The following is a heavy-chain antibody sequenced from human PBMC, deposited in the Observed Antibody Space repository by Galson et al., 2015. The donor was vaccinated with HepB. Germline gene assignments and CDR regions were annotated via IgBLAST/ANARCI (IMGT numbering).Heavy chain of an antibody. CDR1: GYTFTSYD. Sequence: SVKVSCKASGYTFTSYDINWVRQATGQGLEWMGWMNPNSGNTGYAQKFQGRVTMTRNTSISTAYMELSSLRSEDTAVYYCAHSGGYSSGWYWMDVWGQGTTVTVSS. D-gene: IGHD6-19*01. CDR3: AHSGGYSSGWYWMDV. J-gene: IGHJ6*02. V-gene: IGHV1-8*01. CDR2: MNPNSGNT.